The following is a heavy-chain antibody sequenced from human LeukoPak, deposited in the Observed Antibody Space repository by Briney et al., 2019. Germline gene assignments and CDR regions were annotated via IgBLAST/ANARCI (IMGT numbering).Heavy chain of an antibody. CDR2: IKQDGSEK. D-gene: IGHD3-10*01. J-gene: IGHJ4*02. Sequence: GGSLRLSCAASGFTFSSYWMCWVRQAPGKGLEWVANIKQDGSEKYYVDSVKGRFTISRDNAKNSLYLQMDSLRAEDTAVYYCARDGDMVSFDYWGQGTLVTVSS. V-gene: IGHV3-7*03. CDR3: ARDGDMVSFDY. CDR1: GFTFSSYW.